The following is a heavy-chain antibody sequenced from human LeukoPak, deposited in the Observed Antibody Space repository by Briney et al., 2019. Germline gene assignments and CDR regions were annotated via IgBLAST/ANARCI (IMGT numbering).Heavy chain of an antibody. CDR1: GFTLSSYA. D-gene: IGHD5-24*01. V-gene: IGHV3-23*01. Sequence: PGGPLRLSCAASGFTLSSYAMSWVRQAPGKGLEWVSAISGGGSSTFYADSVKGRFTISRDNSKNTLYLQMNSLRAEDTAVYYCAKGWAEVSYYFDYWGQGTLVTVSS. CDR2: ISGGGSST. CDR3: AKGWAEVSYYFDY. J-gene: IGHJ4*02.